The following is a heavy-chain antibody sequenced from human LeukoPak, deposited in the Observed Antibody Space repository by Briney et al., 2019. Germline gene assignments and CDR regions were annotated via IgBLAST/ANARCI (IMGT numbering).Heavy chain of an antibody. D-gene: IGHD1-26*01. CDR1: GFTFSSYA. V-gene: IGHV3-23*01. J-gene: IGHJ6*03. Sequence: GGSLRLSSAASGFTFSSYAMSWVRQAPGKGLEWVSAISGSGGSTYYADSVKGRFTISRDNSKNTLYLQMNSLRAEDTAVYYCANLVGATVYYYYYMDVWGKGTTVTVSS. CDR2: ISGSGGST. CDR3: ANLVGATVYYYYYMDV.